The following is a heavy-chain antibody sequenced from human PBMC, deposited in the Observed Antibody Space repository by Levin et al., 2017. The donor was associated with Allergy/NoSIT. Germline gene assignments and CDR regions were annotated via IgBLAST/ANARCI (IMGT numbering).Heavy chain of an antibody. Sequence: SETLSLTCTVSGGSISSSSYYWGWIRQPPGKGLEWIGSIFYNGDTYYNPSLKSRVTISVDTSKNQFSLKLSSVTAADTTVYFCARLAGAMTTVSTSGDFDSWGQGTLVTVSS. V-gene: IGHV4-39*01. CDR2: IFYNGDT. D-gene: IGHD4-17*01. J-gene: IGHJ4*02. CDR3: ARLAGAMTTVSTSGDFDS. CDR1: GGSISSSSYY.